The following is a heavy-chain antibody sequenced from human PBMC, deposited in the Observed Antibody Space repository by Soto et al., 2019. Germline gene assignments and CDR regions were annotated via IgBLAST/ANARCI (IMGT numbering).Heavy chain of an antibody. D-gene: IGHD1-26*01. V-gene: IGHV4-59*01. CDR3: ARMGVVGATTFDY. Sequence: QVQLQESGPGLVKPSETLSLTCTVSGGSISSYYWSWIRQPPGKGLEWIGYIYYSGSTNYNPCLKKRVPMSVDTSKYQFSLKLSSVTSADTALYYGARMGVVGATTFDYWGQGTLVTVSS. CDR2: IYYSGST. J-gene: IGHJ4*02. CDR1: GGSISSYY.